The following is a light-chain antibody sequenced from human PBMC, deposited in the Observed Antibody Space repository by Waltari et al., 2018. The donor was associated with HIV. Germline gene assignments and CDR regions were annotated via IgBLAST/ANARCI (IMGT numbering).Light chain of an antibody. Sequence: QSVLTQPPSVSAAPGQRVTISCPGSSSHIGPGYDVPWYQQLPGTAPKPLIYGNRNRPSGVPDRFSGSKSGTSASLAITGLQAEDEADYYCQSYDSSLSGVVFGGGTRLTVL. CDR1: SSHIGPGYD. CDR3: QSYDSSLSGVV. V-gene: IGLV1-40*01. CDR2: GNR. J-gene: IGLJ2*01.